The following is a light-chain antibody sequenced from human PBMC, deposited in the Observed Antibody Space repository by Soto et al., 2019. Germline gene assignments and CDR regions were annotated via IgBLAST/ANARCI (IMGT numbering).Light chain of an antibody. CDR2: GNS. Sequence: QPVLTQPPSVSGAPGQRVTISCTGSSSNIGAGYDVHWYQQLPGTAPKLLIYGNSNRPSGVPDRFSGSKSGTSASLAITGLQAEDDADYYCQPYDSSLSGWVFGGGTKLTVL. CDR1: SSNIGAGYD. CDR3: QPYDSSLSGWV. V-gene: IGLV1-40*01. J-gene: IGLJ3*02.